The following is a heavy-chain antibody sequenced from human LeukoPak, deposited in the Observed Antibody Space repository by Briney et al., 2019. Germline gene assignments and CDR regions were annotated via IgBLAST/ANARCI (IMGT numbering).Heavy chain of an antibody. CDR1: GFTFDDYA. V-gene: IGHV3-9*03. Sequence: GRFLRLSCAASGFTFDDYAMHWVRQAPGKGLEWVSFISWDSGNIGYADSVKGRFTISRDNAKNSLYLQMNSLRAEDMALYYCARAGNYYYYIDVWGKGTTVTVSS. D-gene: IGHD1-1*01. CDR3: ARAGNYYYYIDV. CDR2: ISWDSGNI. J-gene: IGHJ6*03.